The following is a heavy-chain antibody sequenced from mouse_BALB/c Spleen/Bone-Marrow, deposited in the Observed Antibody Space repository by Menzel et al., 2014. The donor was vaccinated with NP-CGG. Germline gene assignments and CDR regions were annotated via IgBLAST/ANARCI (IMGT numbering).Heavy chain of an antibody. CDR2: ILPGSTST. J-gene: IGHJ4*01. Sequence: QVQLQQSGAELMKPGASVKISCKPTGYTFSGYWIEWVKQRPGHGLEWIGEILPGSTSTNYNEKFKDKATFTADTSSNTAYIQLSSLTSEDSAVYYCARDGYSSLAMDYWGQGTSVTVSS. CDR1: GYTFSGYW. D-gene: IGHD2-3*01. V-gene: IGHV1-9*01. CDR3: ARDGYSSLAMDY.